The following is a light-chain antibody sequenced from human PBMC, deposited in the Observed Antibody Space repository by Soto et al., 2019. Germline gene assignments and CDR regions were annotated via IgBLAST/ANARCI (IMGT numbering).Light chain of an antibody. Sequence: EIVLTQSPGTLSSSPGERATLSCRASQSVSSSYLAWYQQKPSQAPRLLIYGASSRATGIPDRFSGSWSGTDFALTISRLETEDFAVYDGEQYGRWWTFGQGTKVEIK. CDR3: EQYGRWWT. CDR2: GAS. V-gene: IGKV3-20*01. CDR1: QSVSSSY. J-gene: IGKJ1*01.